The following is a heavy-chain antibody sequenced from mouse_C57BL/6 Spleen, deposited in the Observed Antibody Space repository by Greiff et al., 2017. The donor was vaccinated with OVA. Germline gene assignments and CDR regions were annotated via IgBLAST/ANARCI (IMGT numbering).Heavy chain of an antibody. CDR3: ASQWMALTRDWYFDV. Sequence: EVKLVESGGGLVQPGGSLKLSCAASGFTFSDYYMYWVRQTPEKRLEWVAYISNGGGRTYYPDTVKGRFTISSDNAKNTLYLQMSRLKSEDTAMYDCASQWMALTRDWYFDVWGKGTTVTVSS. J-gene: IGHJ1*03. CDR1: GFTFSDYY. CDR2: ISNGGGRT. D-gene: IGHD1-3*01. V-gene: IGHV5-12*01.